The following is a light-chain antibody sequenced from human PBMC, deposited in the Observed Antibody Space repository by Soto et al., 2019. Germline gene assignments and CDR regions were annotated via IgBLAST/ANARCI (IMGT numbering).Light chain of an antibody. CDR1: QSVSSN. J-gene: IGKJ1*01. CDR2: GAS. Sequence: EIVLTQSPGTLSLSPGERATFSCRPSQSVSSNYLAWYQQKSGQAPRLLIYGASTRATGIPARFSGSGSGTEFTLTISSLQSEDFAAYYCQQYNDWPRTFGQGTKVDIK. CDR3: QQYNDWPRT. V-gene: IGKV3-15*01.